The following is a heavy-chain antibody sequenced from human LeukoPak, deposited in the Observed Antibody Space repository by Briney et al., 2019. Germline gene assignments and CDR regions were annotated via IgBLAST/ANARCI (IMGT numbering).Heavy chain of an antibody. V-gene: IGHV4-59*01. CDR1: GGSFSGYY. D-gene: IGHD2-2*01. Sequence: SETLSLTCAVYGGSFSGYYWSWIRQPPGKGLERIGYIYYSGSTNYNPSLKSRVTISVDTSKNQFSLKLSSVTAADTAVYYCARVGSSTNGEIDYWGQGTLVTVSS. CDR2: IYYSGST. J-gene: IGHJ4*02. CDR3: ARVGSSTNGEIDY.